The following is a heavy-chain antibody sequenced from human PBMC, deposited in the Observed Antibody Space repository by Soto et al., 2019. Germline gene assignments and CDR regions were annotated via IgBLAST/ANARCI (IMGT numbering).Heavy chain of an antibody. D-gene: IGHD3-3*01. V-gene: IGHV4-31*03. Sequence: PSETLSLTCTVSGGSISSGGYYWSWIRQHPGKGLEWIGYIYYSGSTYYNPSLKSRVTISVDASKNQFSLKLSSVTAADTAVYYCARELRIMIFGVVYITNNWFDPWGQGTLVTVSS. CDR3: ARELRIMIFGVVYITNNWFDP. J-gene: IGHJ5*02. CDR1: GGSISSGGYY. CDR2: IYYSGST.